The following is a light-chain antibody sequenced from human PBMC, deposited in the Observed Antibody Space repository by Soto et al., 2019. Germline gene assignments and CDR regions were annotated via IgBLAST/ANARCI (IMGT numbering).Light chain of an antibody. Sequence: EIVLTQYPGTLPLSQGERATLSCRASQSVSSFLAWYQQKPGQAPRLLIYGASNRATGIPDRFSGSGSGTDFTLIINRLEPEDVAIYYCQQYGGSPRITFGQGTRLEIK. CDR2: GAS. CDR3: QQYGGSPRIT. V-gene: IGKV3-20*01. CDR1: QSVSSF. J-gene: IGKJ5*01.